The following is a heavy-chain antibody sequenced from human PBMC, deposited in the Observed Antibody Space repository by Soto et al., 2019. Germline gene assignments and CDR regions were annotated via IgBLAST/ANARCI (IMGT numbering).Heavy chain of an antibody. V-gene: IGHV3-30-3*01. Sequence: GGSLRLSCADSGFNFSSYAMHWVRQAPGKGLERVAVISYDGSNKYYADSVKGRFTISRDNSKNTLYLQMNSLRAEDTAVYYCAREFGYWGQGTRVTVSS. CDR1: GFNFSSYA. CDR3: AREFGY. J-gene: IGHJ4*02. D-gene: IGHD3-10*01. CDR2: ISYDGSNK.